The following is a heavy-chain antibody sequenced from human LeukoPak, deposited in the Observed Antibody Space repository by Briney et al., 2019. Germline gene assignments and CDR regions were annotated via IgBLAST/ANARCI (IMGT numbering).Heavy chain of an antibody. CDR1: GFTFSNYW. Sequence: GGSLRLSCAASGFTFSNYWMSWVRQAPGKGLEWVANIKEDGTEKYYVDSVKGRFTISRDNAKNSLDLQMNSLGADDTAVYYCARDQGYRYGSTYRSTVFDYWGQGTLVSVSS. CDR2: IKEDGTEK. J-gene: IGHJ4*02. V-gene: IGHV3-7*01. D-gene: IGHD5-18*01. CDR3: ARDQGYRYGSTYRSTVFDY.